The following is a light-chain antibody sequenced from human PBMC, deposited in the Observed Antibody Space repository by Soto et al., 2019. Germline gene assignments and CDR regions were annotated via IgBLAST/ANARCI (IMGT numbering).Light chain of an antibody. CDR3: TSYTSSGSVL. CDR2: EVS. V-gene: IGLV2-14*01. Sequence: QSVLTQPASVSGSPGQSITISCTGTSSDVGGYKYVSWYQQYPGKAPKLMIYEVSNRPSGVSNRFSGSKSGNTASLTISGLQADDEADYYCTSYTSSGSVLFGGGTKVTVL. CDR1: SSDVGGYKY. J-gene: IGLJ2*01.